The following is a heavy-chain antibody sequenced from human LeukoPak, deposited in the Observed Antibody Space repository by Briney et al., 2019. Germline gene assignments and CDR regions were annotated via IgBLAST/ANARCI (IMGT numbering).Heavy chain of an antibody. CDR1: GFTFSSYA. D-gene: IGHD3-10*01. J-gene: IGHJ4*02. CDR2: ISYGGSNK. Sequence: GGSLRLSCAASGFTFSSYAMHWVRQAPGKGLEWVAVISYGGSNKYYADSVKGRFTISRDNSKNTLYLQMNSLRAEDTAVYYCARDTDTYYGSGSVDYWGQGTLVTVSS. CDR3: ARDTDTYYGSGSVDY. V-gene: IGHV3-30-3*01.